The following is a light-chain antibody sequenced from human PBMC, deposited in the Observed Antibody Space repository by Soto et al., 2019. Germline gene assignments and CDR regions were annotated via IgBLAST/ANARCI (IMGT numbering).Light chain of an antibody. V-gene: IGLV4-69*01. Sequence: QSVLTQSPSASASLGASVKLTCTLSSGHRTYAIAWHQQQPEKGPRYLMKLNSDGSHTKGDGIPDRFSGSSSGAERYLTISSLQSEDEADYYCQTWVTGIQVFGGGTKVTVL. CDR1: SGHRTYA. CDR3: QTWVTGIQV. J-gene: IGLJ2*01. CDR2: LNSDGSH.